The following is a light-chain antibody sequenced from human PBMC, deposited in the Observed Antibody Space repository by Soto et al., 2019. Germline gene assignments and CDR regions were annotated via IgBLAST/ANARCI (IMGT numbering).Light chain of an antibody. V-gene: IGKV3-15*01. Sequence: EIVMTQSPATLSVSPGERATLSCRASQSVSSNLAWYQQKPGQAPRLLIYGAPTRSTGIPARVSGSGSGSEFNLTLSSLQPEDFAVYSCQQYNNWRRYTFGQGTMRAIK. J-gene: IGKJ2*01. CDR3: QQYNNWRRYT. CDR1: QSVSSN. CDR2: GAP.